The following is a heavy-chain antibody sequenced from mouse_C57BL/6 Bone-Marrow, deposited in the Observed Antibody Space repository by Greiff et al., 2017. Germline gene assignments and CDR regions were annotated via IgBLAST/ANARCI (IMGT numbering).Heavy chain of an antibody. CDR1: GYTFTSYW. D-gene: IGHD2-4*01. J-gene: IGHJ3*01. V-gene: IGHV1-59*01. CDR3: LYDDWFAY. CDR2: IDPSDSYT. Sequence: QVQLQQPGAELVRPGTSVKLSCKASGYTFTSYWMHWVKQRPGQGLEWIGVIDPSDSYTNYNQKFKGKATLTVDTSSSTAYMQLSSLTSEDSAVYYCLYDDWFAYWGQGTLVTVSA.